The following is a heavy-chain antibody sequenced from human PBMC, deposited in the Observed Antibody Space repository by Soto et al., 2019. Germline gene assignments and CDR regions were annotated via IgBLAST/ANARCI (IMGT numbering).Heavy chain of an antibody. D-gene: IGHD2-21*02. CDR2: IIPIFGTA. Sequence: QVQLVQSGAEVKKPGSSVKVSCKASGGTFSSYAISWVRQAPGQGLEWMGGIIPIFGTANYAQKFQGRVTITAEESTSTAYMELSRLRSEDTAVYYCARDRNIVVVTAIRYYYYGMDVWGQGTTVTVSS. J-gene: IGHJ6*02. CDR1: GGTFSSYA. CDR3: ARDRNIVVVTAIRYYYYGMDV. V-gene: IGHV1-69*12.